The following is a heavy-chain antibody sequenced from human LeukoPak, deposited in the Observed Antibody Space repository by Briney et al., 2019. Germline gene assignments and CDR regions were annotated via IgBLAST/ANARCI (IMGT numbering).Heavy chain of an antibody. J-gene: IGHJ4*02. CDR2: IKNKVQGGTT. CDR3: TTILFGYGDYFDY. V-gene: IGHV3-15*01. Sequence: RRTLRPSCALSGFAFKNAWMSWVRESPGTGLEWGGRIKNKVQGGTTHHAAPVKDSFTISRDDSKNTLYLEMNSLKPEDTAVYYCTTILFGYGDYFDYWGQGTLVSVSS. D-gene: IGHD4-17*01. CDR1: GFAFKNAW.